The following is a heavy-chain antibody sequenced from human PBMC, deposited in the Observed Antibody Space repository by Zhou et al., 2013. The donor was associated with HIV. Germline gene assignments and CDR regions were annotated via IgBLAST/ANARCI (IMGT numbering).Heavy chain of an antibody. J-gene: IGHJ6*03. V-gene: IGHV1-69*14. Sequence: QVQLVQSGAELKNPGSSLKVSCKVSGGNFSSSAISWLRQAPGQGLEWMGGIIPMSTTTTYSQRFQGRVTITSDKSASTAYMELRHLKSEDTAVYYCARDRYCSSTSCYGRVTDYYYYYYMDVWGKGTTVTRLL. D-gene: IGHD2-2*01. CDR1: GGNFSSSA. CDR2: IIPMSTTT. CDR3: ARDRYCSSTSCYGRVTDYYYYYYMDV.